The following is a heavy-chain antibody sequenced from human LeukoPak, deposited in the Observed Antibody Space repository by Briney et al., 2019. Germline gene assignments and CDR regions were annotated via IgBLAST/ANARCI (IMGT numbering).Heavy chain of an antibody. Sequence: SETLSLTCTVYGGSISSGDYYWSWIRQPPGKGLEWIGYIYYSGSTYYNPSLKSRVTISVDTSKNQFSLKLSSVTAADTAVYYCASSYYYDSSGCSTPLDYWGQGTLVTVSS. V-gene: IGHV4-30-4*01. CDR1: GGSISSGDYY. J-gene: IGHJ4*02. CDR3: ASSYYYDSSGCSTPLDY. CDR2: IYYSGST. D-gene: IGHD3-22*01.